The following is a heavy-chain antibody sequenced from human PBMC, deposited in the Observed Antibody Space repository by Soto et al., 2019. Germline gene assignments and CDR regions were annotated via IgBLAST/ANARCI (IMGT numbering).Heavy chain of an antibody. CDR2: IIPILGIP. CDR1: GATLSNYI. D-gene: IGHD4-17*01. J-gene: IGHJ5*02. Sequence: QVKLVQSGAEVRKPGSSVKVSCETSGATLSNYIIGWVRQAPGQGLEWMGRIIPILGIPNFSQSFQDRLTINADRSTSTIYMELSSLRSEDTAIYFCARGGVVDYGDYNTWGQGTLVTVSS. CDR3: ARGGVVDYGDYNT. V-gene: IGHV1-69*02.